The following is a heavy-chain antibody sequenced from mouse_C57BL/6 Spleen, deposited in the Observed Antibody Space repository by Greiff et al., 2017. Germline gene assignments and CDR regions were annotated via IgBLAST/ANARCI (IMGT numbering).Heavy chain of an antibody. CDR3: ARGDYSNSLYWYFDV. CDR1: GYTFTSYW. Sequence: QVQLQQPGAELVMPGASVKLSCKASGYTFTSYWMHWVKQRPGQGLEWIGEIDPSDSYTNYNQQFTGKSILTVDKSSSTAYMQLRSLTSDDSSVYYCARGDYSNSLYWYFDVWGTGTTGTVSS. CDR2: IDPSDSYT. J-gene: IGHJ1*03. V-gene: IGHV1-69*01. D-gene: IGHD2-5*01.